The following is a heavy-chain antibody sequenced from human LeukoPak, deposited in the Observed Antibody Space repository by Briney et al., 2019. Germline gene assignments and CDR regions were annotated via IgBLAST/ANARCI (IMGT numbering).Heavy chain of an antibody. CDR2: ISSSSSTI. CDR3: ARAYSSGWSLS. CDR1: GFTFSSYS. V-gene: IGHV3-48*01. D-gene: IGHD6-19*01. Sequence: GGSLRLSCAASGFTFSSYSMNWVRQAPGKGLEWVSYISSSSSTIYYADSVKGRFTISRDNAKNSLYLQMNSLRAEDTAVYYCARAYSSGWSLSWDQGTLVTVSS. J-gene: IGHJ5*02.